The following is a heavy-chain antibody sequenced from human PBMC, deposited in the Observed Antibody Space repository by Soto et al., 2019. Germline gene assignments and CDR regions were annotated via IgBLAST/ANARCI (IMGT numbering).Heavy chain of an antibody. CDR3: ARVSPCCTNGVCYPLRDYYYGMDV. Sequence: GGSLRLSCAASGFTFSSYWMSWVRQAPGKGLEWVANIKQDGSEKYYVDSVKGRFTISRDNAKNSLYLQMNSLRAEDTAVYYCARVSPCCTNGVCYPLRDYYYGMDVWGQGTTVTVSS. J-gene: IGHJ6*02. D-gene: IGHD2-8*01. CDR1: GFTFSSYW. CDR2: IKQDGSEK. V-gene: IGHV3-7*01.